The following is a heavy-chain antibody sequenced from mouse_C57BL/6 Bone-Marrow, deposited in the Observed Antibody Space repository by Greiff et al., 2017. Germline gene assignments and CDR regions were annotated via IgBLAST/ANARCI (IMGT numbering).Heavy chain of an antibody. CDR1: GFTFSDYG. Sequence: EVQLVESGGGLVQPGGSLKLSCAASGFTFSDYGMAWVRQAPRKGPEWVAFISNLTYSIYYAATVPGRFTISRENANNTMYLELSSLRSEDTAMYYCARHLGYAMDYGGQGTSVTVSS. CDR3: ARHLGYAMDY. J-gene: IGHJ4*01. V-gene: IGHV5-15*01. CDR2: ISNLTYSI. D-gene: IGHD4-1*01.